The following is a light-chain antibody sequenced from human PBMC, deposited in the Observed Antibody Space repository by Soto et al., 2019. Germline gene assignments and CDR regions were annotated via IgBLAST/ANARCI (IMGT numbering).Light chain of an antibody. Sequence: QSALTQPASVSGSPGQSITISCTGTSSDVGGYNYVSWYQQYPGRVPKLLIYEVSYRPSGVSDRFSGSKSGNTASLTISGLQAEDEADYYCCSYTSSITYVFGTGTKLTVL. CDR1: SSDVGGYNY. V-gene: IGLV2-14*01. CDR2: EVS. CDR3: CSYTSSITYV. J-gene: IGLJ1*01.